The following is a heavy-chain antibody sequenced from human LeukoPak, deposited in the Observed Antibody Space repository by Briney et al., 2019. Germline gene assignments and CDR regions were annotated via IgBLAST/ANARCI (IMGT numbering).Heavy chain of an antibody. J-gene: IGHJ4*02. CDR1: GGSFSGYY. CDR2: INHSGST. CDR3: ASLSSGWYGDFDY. Sequence: SETLSLTCAVYGGSFSGYYWSWIRQPPGKGLEWIGEINHSGSTNYNPSLKSRVTISVGTSKNQFSLKLSSVTAADTAVYYCASLSSGWYGDFDYWGRGTLVTVSS. D-gene: IGHD6-19*01. V-gene: IGHV4-34*01.